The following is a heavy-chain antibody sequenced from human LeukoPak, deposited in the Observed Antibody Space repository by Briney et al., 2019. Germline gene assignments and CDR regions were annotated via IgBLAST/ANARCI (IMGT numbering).Heavy chain of an antibody. CDR2: FDPEDGET. Sequence: ASVKVSCKVSGYTLTELSMHWVRQAPGKGLEWMGGFDPEDGETIYAQKFQGRVTMTEDTSTDTAYMELSSLRSEDTAVYYCATAPRIYCSSTSCYAFDIWGQGRMVTVSS. V-gene: IGHV1-24*01. D-gene: IGHD2-2*01. CDR1: GYTLTELS. CDR3: ATAPRIYCSSTSCYAFDI. J-gene: IGHJ3*02.